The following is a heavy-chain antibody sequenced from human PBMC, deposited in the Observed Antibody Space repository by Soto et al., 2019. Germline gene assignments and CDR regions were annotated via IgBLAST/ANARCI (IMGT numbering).Heavy chain of an antibody. J-gene: IGHJ3*02. Sequence: QVQLVQSGAEVKKPGSSVKVSCKASGGTFSSYAISWVRQAPGQGLEWMGGLIPIFGTANYAQKFQGRVTITAEKSTSTAYMEMSRLRSEDTAVYYCARDGDCSGGSCYSSAFDIWGQGTMVTVSS. CDR2: LIPIFGTA. CDR1: GGTFSSYA. CDR3: ARDGDCSGGSCYSSAFDI. D-gene: IGHD2-15*01. V-gene: IGHV1-69*06.